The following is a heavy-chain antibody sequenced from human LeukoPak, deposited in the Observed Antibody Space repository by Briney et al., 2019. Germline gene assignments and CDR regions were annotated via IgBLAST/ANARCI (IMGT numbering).Heavy chain of an antibody. CDR3: ARRSIRSRVVVITTPWDY. CDR2: IYYSGST. V-gene: IGHV4-39*01. D-gene: IGHD3-22*01. Sequence: SETLSLTCTVSGGSISSSSYYWGWIRQPPGKGLEWIGSIYYSGSTYYNPSLKSRVTISVDTSKNQFSLKLSSVTAADTAVYYCARRSIRSRVVVITTPWDYWGQGTLATVSS. CDR1: GGSISSSSYY. J-gene: IGHJ4*02.